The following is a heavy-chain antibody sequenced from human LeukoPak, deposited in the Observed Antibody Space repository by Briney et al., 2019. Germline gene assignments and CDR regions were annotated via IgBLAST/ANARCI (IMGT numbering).Heavy chain of an antibody. CDR2: ISGSGGST. D-gene: IGHD3-22*01. V-gene: IGHV3-23*01. CDR3: AKGFGTKSYYYDSSGYSGFDY. J-gene: IGHJ4*02. Sequence: PGGSLRFSCAASGFTFSSYAMSWVRQAPGKGREWVSAISGSGGSTYYADSVKGRFTISRDNSKNTLYLQMNSLRAEDTAVYYCAKGFGTKSYYYDSSGYSGFDYWGQGTLVTVSS. CDR1: GFTFSSYA.